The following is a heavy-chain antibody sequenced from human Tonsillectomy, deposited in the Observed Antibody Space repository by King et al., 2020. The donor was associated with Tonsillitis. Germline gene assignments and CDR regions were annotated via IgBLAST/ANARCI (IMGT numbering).Heavy chain of an antibody. Sequence: QLQESGPGLVKPSETLSLTCTVSGYSISSGYYWGWIRQPPGKGLEWIGSIYHSGSTYYNPSLKSRVTISVATSKNQFSLKLSSVTAADTAVYYCARGPMVRGVILGWGQGTLVTVSS. V-gene: IGHV4-38-2*02. D-gene: IGHD3-10*01. J-gene: IGHJ4*02. CDR2: IYHSGST. CDR3: ARGPMVRGVILG. CDR1: GYSISSGYY.